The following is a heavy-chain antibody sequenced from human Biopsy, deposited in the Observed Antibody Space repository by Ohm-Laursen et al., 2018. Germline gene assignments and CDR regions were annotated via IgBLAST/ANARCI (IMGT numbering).Heavy chain of an antibody. D-gene: IGHD4-11*01. CDR1: GINFNSDW. CDR3: ARGNGPSA. V-gene: IGHV3-7*04. CDR2: IREHGNEE. J-gene: IGHJ5*02. Sequence: SLRLSCAASGINFNSDWMSWVRQAPGKGLEWVAIIREHGNEEFYVDSVKGRFTISGDNARNSVYLQMNSLRAEDTAIYYCARGNGPSAWGQGTLVTVSS.